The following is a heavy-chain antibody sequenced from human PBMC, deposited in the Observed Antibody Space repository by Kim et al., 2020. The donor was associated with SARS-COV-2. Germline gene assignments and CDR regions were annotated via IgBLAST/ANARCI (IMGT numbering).Heavy chain of an antibody. Sequence: GGSLRLSCAASGFTVSNIYMHWVRQAPGKGLEWVSVIYSDGTTYYADSVKGRFTISRDSAQNTLFLQMNSLRTEDTAVYYCARDRFGVAGTLRSWGQGTLVTV. CDR2: IYSDGTT. V-gene: IGHV3-53*01. CDR1: GFTVSNIY. J-gene: IGHJ5*02. CDR3: ARDRFGVAGTLRS. D-gene: IGHD6-19*01.